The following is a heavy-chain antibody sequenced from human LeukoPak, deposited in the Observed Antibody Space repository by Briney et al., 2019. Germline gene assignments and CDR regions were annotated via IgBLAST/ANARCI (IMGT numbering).Heavy chain of an antibody. D-gene: IGHD1-26*01. Sequence: SQTLSLTCTVSGGSISGDYYWSWIRQPPGKGLEWIGYIYYSGSTYYNPSLKSRVTISVDTSKNQFSLKLSSVTAADTAVYYCARVSRGELLLIDYWGQGTLVTVSS. CDR2: IYYSGST. CDR3: ARVSRGELLLIDY. J-gene: IGHJ4*02. V-gene: IGHV4-30-4*08. CDR1: GGSISGDYY.